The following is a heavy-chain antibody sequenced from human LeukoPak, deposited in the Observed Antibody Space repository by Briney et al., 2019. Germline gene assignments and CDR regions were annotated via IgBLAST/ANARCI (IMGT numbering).Heavy chain of an antibody. CDR3: ARGAGYDYGDY. V-gene: IGHV1-46*01. J-gene: IGHJ4*02. Sequence: ASVKVSCKASGGTFSSYAISWVRQAPGQGLEWMGIINPSGGSTSYAQKFQGRVTMTRDTSTSTVYMELSSLRSEDTAVYYCARGAGYDYGDYWGQGTLVTVSS. CDR1: GGTFSSYA. CDR2: INPSGGST. D-gene: IGHD5-24*01.